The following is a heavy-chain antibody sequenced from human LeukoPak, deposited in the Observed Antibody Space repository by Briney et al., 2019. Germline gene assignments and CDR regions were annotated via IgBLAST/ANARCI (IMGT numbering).Heavy chain of an antibody. J-gene: IGHJ6*03. D-gene: IGHD5-24*01. CDR1: GFTFSSYS. Sequence: GGSLRLSCAASGFTFSSYSMNWVRQAPGKGLEWVSSISSSSSYIYYPDSVKGRFTISRDNAKNSLYLQMNSLRAEDTAVYYCARRQKSGDGYVLRDYYYYMDVWGKGTTVTVSS. CDR3: ARRQKSGDGYVLRDYYYYMDV. CDR2: ISSSSSYI. V-gene: IGHV3-21*01.